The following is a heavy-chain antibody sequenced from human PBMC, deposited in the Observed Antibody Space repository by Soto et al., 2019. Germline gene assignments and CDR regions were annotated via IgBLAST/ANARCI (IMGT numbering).Heavy chain of an antibody. D-gene: IGHD3-22*01. CDR3: ARAGVTYYYDSSGYWEYFQH. J-gene: IGHJ1*01. CDR1: GGSISSYY. CDR2: IYYSGST. V-gene: IGHV4-59*01. Sequence: QVQLQESGPGLVKPSETLSLTCTVSGGSISSYYWSWIRQPPGKGLEWIGYIYYSGSTNYNPSLKSRVTISVDTSKNQFSLKLSSVTAADTAVYYCARAGVTYYYDSSGYWEYFQHWGQGTLVTVSS.